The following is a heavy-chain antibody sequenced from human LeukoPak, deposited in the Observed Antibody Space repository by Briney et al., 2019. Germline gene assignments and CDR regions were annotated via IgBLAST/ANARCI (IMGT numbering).Heavy chain of an antibody. Sequence: ASVKVSCKASGYTFTSYYMHWVRQAPGQGLEWMGIINPSGGSTSYAQKFQGRVTMTRDTSTSTVYMELSSLRSEDTAVYYCASSTSDPLGYYYYYMDVWGKGTTVTVSS. J-gene: IGHJ6*03. CDR3: ASSTSDPLGYYYYYMDV. CDR1: GYTFTSYY. D-gene: IGHD2-2*01. V-gene: IGHV1-46*01. CDR2: INPSGGST.